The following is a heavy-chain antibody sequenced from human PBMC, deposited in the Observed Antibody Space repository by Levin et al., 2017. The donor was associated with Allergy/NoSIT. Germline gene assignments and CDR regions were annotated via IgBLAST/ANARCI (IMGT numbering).Heavy chain of an antibody. Sequence: GESLKISCAAPGFNFNDYGMHWVRQAPGKGLEWVAVISYDGSNKYYGDSVKGRFTISRDNSKNTLYLQMNSLKPEDTAVYYCAKWDGSVVVVARIDDAFDIWGQGTMVTVSS. CDR2: ISYDGSNK. J-gene: IGHJ3*02. D-gene: IGHD2-15*01. CDR3: AKWDGSVVVVARIDDAFDI. CDR1: GFNFNDYG. V-gene: IGHV3-30-3*02.